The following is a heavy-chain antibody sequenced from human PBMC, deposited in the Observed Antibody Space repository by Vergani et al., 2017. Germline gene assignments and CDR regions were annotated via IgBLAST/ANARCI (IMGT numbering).Heavy chain of an antibody. V-gene: IGHV4-61*05. J-gene: IGHJ5*02. Sequence: QLQLQESGPGLVKPSETLSLTCTVSGGSISSSSYYWSWIRQPPGKGLEWIGYIYYSGSTNYNPSLKSRVTMSVDTSKNQFSLKLSSVTAADTAVYYCARELFQVVVRGVPNWFDPGGQGTLVTVSS. D-gene: IGHD3-10*01. CDR3: ARELFQVVVRGVPNWFDP. CDR2: IYYSGST. CDR1: GGSISSSSYY.